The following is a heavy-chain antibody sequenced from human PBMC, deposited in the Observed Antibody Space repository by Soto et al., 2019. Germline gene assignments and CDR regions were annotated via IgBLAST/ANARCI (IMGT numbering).Heavy chain of an antibody. J-gene: IGHJ6*02. D-gene: IGHD3-22*01. CDR2: ISPYNDDT. CDR1: GYTFSSYG. CDR3: ARGGYYDSSGSRNYHYYGLDV. V-gene: IGHV1-18*01. Sequence: ASVKVSCKASGYTFSSYGISWVRQAPGQGLEWLGWISPYNDDTNYAQKLQGRVTMTTDTSTRTAYMDLRSLRSDDTAVYFCARGGYYDSSGSRNYHYYGLDVCGQGTTVTVSS.